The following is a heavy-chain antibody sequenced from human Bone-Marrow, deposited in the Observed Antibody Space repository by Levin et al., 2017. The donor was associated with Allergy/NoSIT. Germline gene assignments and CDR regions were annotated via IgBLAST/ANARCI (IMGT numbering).Heavy chain of an antibody. CDR3: ARADIVVVPAAIYFDY. Sequence: SETLSLTCAVYGGSFSGYYWSWIRQPPGKGLEWIGEINHSGSTNYNPSLKSRVTISVDTSKNQFSLKLSSVTAADTAVYYCARADIVVVPAAIYFDYWGQGTLVTVSS. CDR1: GGSFSGYY. CDR2: INHSGST. D-gene: IGHD2-2*01. J-gene: IGHJ4*02. V-gene: IGHV4-34*01.